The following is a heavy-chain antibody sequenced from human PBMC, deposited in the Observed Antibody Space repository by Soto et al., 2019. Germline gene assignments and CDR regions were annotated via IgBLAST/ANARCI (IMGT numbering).Heavy chain of an antibody. CDR1: GFTFSNVW. Sequence: EVQLVESGGGLVKPGGSLRLSCAGSGFTFSNVWMNWVRQAPGKGLEWVGRIKSETDGGTIDYAAPVKGRFTISRDDSNHTLYLQMSSLKTEDTATYYCTPLALKYNSDWYPLSDWGQGTRVTVSS. D-gene: IGHD6-19*01. CDR3: TPLALKYNSDWYPLSD. J-gene: IGHJ4*02. V-gene: IGHV3-15*07. CDR2: IKSETDGGTI.